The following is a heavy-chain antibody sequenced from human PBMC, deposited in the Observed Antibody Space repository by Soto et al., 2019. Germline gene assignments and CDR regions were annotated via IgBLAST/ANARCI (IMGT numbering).Heavy chain of an antibody. CDR1: GYSFSTYD. Sequence: QVQLVQSGAEVKKPGASVKVSCKASGYSFSTYDINWVRQAAGQGLEWMGWVNPKSGNTDYAQGFRGRVTMTSNTSLSTAYMELSALTPEDTAVYYCARPYCDSTSCYTDWFDPWGQGTLVTVSS. V-gene: IGHV1-8*01. J-gene: IGHJ5*02. CDR3: ARPYCDSTSCYTDWFDP. CDR2: VNPKSGNT. D-gene: IGHD2-2*02.